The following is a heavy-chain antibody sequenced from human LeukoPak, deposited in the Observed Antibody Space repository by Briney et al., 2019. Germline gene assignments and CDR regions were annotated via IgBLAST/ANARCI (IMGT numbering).Heavy chain of an antibody. CDR3: ARHSEGSPTAPFDY. J-gene: IGHJ4*02. CDR2: IYRSVGT. D-gene: IGHD2-15*01. V-gene: IGHV4-4*02. CDR1: GVPISTTITNW. Sequence: AETLSLTCAVSGVPISTTITNWWSWVRQPPGKGLEWIGGIYRSVGTNYNPSLKSRVTISVDTSKNQFSLKLTSVTAADTAVYYCARHSEGSPTAPFDYWGQGTLVTVSS.